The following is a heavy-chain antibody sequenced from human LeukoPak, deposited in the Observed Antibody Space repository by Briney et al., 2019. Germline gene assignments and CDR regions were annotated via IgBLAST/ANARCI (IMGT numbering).Heavy chain of an antibody. J-gene: IGHJ4*02. Sequence: SSETLSLTCTVSGGSISSYYWSWIRQPAGKGLEWIGRIYTSGSTNYNPSLKSRVTMSVDTSKNQFSLKLSSVTAADTAVYYCAREHQYCSGGSCPYYFDYWGQGTLVTVSS. CDR1: GGSISSYY. CDR3: AREHQYCSGGSCPYYFDY. D-gene: IGHD2-15*01. CDR2: IYTSGST. V-gene: IGHV4-4*07.